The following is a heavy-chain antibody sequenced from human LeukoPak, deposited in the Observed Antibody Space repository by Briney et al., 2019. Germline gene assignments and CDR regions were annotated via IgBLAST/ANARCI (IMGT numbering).Heavy chain of an antibody. CDR3: AREYYYGSGSYAFDI. V-gene: IGHV3-20*04. CDR1: GFTFDDYG. Sequence: GGSLRLSCAAPGFTFDDYGMSWVRQAPGKGLGWVSGINWNGGSTGYADSVKGRFTISRDNAKNSLYLQMNSLRAEDTALYYCAREYYYGSGSYAFDIWGQGTMVTVSS. CDR2: INWNGGST. J-gene: IGHJ3*02. D-gene: IGHD3-10*01.